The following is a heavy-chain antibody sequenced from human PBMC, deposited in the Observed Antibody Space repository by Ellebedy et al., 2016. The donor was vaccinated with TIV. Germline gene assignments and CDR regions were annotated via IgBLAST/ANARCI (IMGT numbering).Heavy chain of an antibody. Sequence: MPSETLSLTCTVSGYSISSGYYWGWFRQPPGKGLKWIGSIYYSGSAYYNPSLKSRVTVSVDTSKNQFSLNLSSVTAADTAVYYCARDPALPRGRFDTWGQGTLVTVSS. CDR3: ARDPALPRGRFDT. CDR1: GYSISSGYY. V-gene: IGHV4-38-2*02. CDR2: IYYSGSA. J-gene: IGHJ5*02.